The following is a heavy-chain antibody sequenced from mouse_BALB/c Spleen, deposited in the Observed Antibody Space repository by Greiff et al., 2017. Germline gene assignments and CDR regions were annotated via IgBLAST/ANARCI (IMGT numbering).Heavy chain of an antibody. V-gene: IGHV3-2*02. J-gene: IGHJ3*01. Sequence: EVQGVESGPGLVKPSQSLSLTCTVTGYSITSDYAWNWIRQFPGNKLEWMGYISYSGSTSYNPSLKSRISITRDTSKNQFFLQLNSVTTEDTATYYCARGYGYDDEVRFAYWGQGTLVTVSA. CDR3: ARGYGYDDEVRFAY. CDR1: GYSITSDYA. CDR2: ISYSGST. D-gene: IGHD2-2*01.